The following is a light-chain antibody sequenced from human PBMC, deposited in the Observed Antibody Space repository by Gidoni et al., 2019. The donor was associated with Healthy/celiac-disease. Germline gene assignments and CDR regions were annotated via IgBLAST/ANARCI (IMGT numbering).Light chain of an antibody. CDR2: DAS. V-gene: IGKV3-11*01. CDR1: QSVSSY. Sequence: EIGLTQSPATLSLSPGERATLSCRASQSVSSYLAWYQQKPGQAPRLLIYDASNRATGIPARFTGSGSGTDFTLTISSLEPEDFAVYYCQQRSNWYTFGQGTTLEIK. CDR3: QQRSNWYT. J-gene: IGKJ2*01.